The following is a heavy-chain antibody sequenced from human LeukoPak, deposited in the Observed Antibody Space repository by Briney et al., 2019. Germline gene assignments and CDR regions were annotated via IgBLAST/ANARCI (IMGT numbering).Heavy chain of an antibody. CDR3: ARHADIVVVPAATNWFDP. Sequence: GESLKTSCKGSGYSFTSYWISWVRQMPGKGLEWMGRIDPSDSYTNYSPSFQGHVTISADKSISTAYLQWSSLKASDTAMYYCARHADIVVVPAATNWFDPWGQGTLVTVSS. V-gene: IGHV5-10-1*01. CDR2: IDPSDSYT. D-gene: IGHD2-2*01. CDR1: GYSFTSYW. J-gene: IGHJ5*02.